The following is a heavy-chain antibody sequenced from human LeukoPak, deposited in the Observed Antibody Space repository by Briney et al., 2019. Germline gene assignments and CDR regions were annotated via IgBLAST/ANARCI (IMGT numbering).Heavy chain of an antibody. D-gene: IGHD2-2*01. Sequence: ASVKVSCKASGYTFTGYYMHWVRQAPGQGLEWMGWINPNSGGTNYAQKFQGRVTMTRDTSISTAYMELSRLRSDDTAVYYCARGCSSTSCHGVIHYWGQGTLVTVSS. CDR1: GYTFTGYY. CDR3: ARGCSSTSCHGVIHY. CDR2: INPNSGGT. V-gene: IGHV1-2*02. J-gene: IGHJ4*02.